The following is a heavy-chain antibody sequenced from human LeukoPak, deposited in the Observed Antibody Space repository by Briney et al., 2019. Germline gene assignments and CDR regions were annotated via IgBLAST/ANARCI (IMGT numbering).Heavy chain of an antibody. V-gene: IGHV3-33*01. CDR3: ARDDALGDNALDI. CDR1: GFTFSSYG. D-gene: IGHD3-16*01. CDR2: ILNDGSQE. J-gene: IGHJ3*02. Sequence: GGSLRLSCAASGFTFSSYGMHWVRQAPGKGLEWVAVILNDGSQEKYADSVKGRFTISRDNSKNALFLQMNSLRAEDTAVYYCARDDALGDNALDIWGQGTMVTVSS.